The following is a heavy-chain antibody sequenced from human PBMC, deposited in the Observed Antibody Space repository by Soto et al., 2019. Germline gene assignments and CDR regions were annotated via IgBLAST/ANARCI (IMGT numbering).Heavy chain of an antibody. Sequence: ASVKVSCKASGGTFSSYAISWVRQAPGQGLEWMGGIIPIFGTANYAQKFQGRVTITADESTSTAYMELSSLRSEDTAVYYCARDEGLMRLGELSLSYYYYGMDVWGQGTTVTVSS. CDR2: IIPIFGTA. D-gene: IGHD3-16*02. CDR3: ARDEGLMRLGELSLSYYYYGMDV. V-gene: IGHV1-69*13. CDR1: GGTFSSYA. J-gene: IGHJ6*02.